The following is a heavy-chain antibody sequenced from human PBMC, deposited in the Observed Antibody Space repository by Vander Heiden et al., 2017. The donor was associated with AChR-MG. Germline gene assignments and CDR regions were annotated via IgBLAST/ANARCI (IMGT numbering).Heavy chain of an antibody. CDR1: GGSFSSYY. D-gene: IGHD6-13*01. V-gene: IGHV4-34*01. Sequence: QVQLQQRAAGLLKPSETLSLTCAVYGGSFSSYYWSWIRQPPGKWLELIGEINHSGSTNYNPSLKGRVNISVDRSKNQFSRKLSSVTAADAAVYYCARGRKSYSSSWYVGSSYYYYYGMDVWGQGTTVTVSS. J-gene: IGHJ6*02. CDR3: ARGRKSYSSSWYVGSSYYYYYGMDV. CDR2: INHSGST.